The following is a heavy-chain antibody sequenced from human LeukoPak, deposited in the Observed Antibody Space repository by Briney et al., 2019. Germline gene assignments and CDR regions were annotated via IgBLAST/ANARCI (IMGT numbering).Heavy chain of an antibody. Sequence: GGSLRLSCAASGFTFSSYSMNWVRQAPGRGLEWVSSISSSSSYIYYADSVKGRFTISRDNAKNSLYLQMNSLRAEDTAVYYCARTPTYDLHFDYWGQGTLVTVSS. CDR2: ISSSSSYI. J-gene: IGHJ4*02. D-gene: IGHD3-3*01. V-gene: IGHV3-21*01. CDR3: ARTPTYDLHFDY. CDR1: GFTFSSYS.